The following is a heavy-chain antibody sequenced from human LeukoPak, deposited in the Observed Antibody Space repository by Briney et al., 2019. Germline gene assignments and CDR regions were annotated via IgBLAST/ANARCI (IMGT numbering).Heavy chain of an antibody. D-gene: IGHD3-22*01. CDR3: AGQYYYDSSGYYSPLTHFDY. V-gene: IGHV4-59*01. Sequence: SETLSLPCTVSGRSISSYYWSWIRQPPGKGLEWIGYIYYSGSTNYNPSLKSRVTISVNTSKNQFSLKLSSVTAADTAVYYCAGQYYYDSSGYYSPLTHFDYWGQGTLVTVSS. CDR2: IYYSGST. J-gene: IGHJ4*02. CDR1: GRSISSYY.